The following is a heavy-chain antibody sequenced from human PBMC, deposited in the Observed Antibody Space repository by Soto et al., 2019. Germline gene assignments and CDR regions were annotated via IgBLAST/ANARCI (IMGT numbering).Heavy chain of an antibody. V-gene: IGHV3-48*02. J-gene: IGHJ4*02. CDR2: ISSSSSTI. CDR1: GFTFSSYS. Sequence: EVQLVESGGGLVQPGGSLRLPCAASGFTFSSYSMNWVRQAPGKGLEWVSYISSSSSTIYYADSVKGRFTISRDNAKNSLYLQMNSLRDEDTAVYYCARAPYDSSGYVIYYFDYWGQGTLVTVSS. CDR3: ARAPYDSSGYVIYYFDY. D-gene: IGHD3-22*01.